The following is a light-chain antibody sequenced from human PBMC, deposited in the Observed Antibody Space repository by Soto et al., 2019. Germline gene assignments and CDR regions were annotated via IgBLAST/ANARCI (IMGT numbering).Light chain of an antibody. J-gene: IGLJ1*01. V-gene: IGLV2-14*01. CDR1: SSFVGGDEF. CDR2: DVS. CDR3: SSYTGSGTYV. Sequence: QSVLTQTAHVSRSPGPSITISCTATSSFVGGDEFVAWYEQHPDNAPNLIIYDVSDRPSGESSGCAGGKSANTASLASSGVQAEDEADYYCSSYTGSGTYVFGSGTKVTVL.